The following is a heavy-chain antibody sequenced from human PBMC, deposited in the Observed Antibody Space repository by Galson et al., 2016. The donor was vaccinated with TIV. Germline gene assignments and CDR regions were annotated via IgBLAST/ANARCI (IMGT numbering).Heavy chain of an antibody. CDR3: AKVPSSGFYYYYAFDV. V-gene: IGHV3-23*01. CDR2: ISGSGDST. Sequence: SLRLSCAASGFTFSIYAMTWVRQAPGKGLEWISSISGSGDSTYYADSVKGRFTISRDNSKNTLFLQMNSLRVEDTAVYFCAKVPSSGFYYYYAFDVWGQGTTVTVSS. CDR1: GFTFSIYA. J-gene: IGHJ6*02. D-gene: IGHD3-22*01.